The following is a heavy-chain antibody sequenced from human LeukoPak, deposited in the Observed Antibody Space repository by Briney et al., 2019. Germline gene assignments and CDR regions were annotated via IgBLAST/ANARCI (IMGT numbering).Heavy chain of an antibody. V-gene: IGHV3-21*04. CDR1: AFSLNAYN. CDR3: VRDRGTYRPIDY. D-gene: IGHD1-26*01. Sequence: PGGSLRLSCAASAFSLNAYNMNWVRQAPGKGLEWLSSISYTGTYIYYADSVKGRFTISRDNAQNSLYLQMNSLRAEDTAIYYCVRDRGTYRPIDYWGQGTLVTVSS. J-gene: IGHJ4*02. CDR2: ISYTGTYI.